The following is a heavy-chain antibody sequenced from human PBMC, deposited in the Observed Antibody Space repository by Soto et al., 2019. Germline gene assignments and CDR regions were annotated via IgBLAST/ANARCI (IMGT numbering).Heavy chain of an antibody. Sequence: PSGTLSLTCSVSGDSVSSDRYFWTWIRQPPGKGLEWIAYISYTGDTNYNPSLKSRVTISVDTSRNQFSLTLTSVTAADTAVYFCARIVVGATVDHWGQGSLVTVSS. CDR2: ISYTGDT. CDR3: ARIVVGATVDH. CDR1: GDSVSSDRYF. D-gene: IGHD2-15*01. V-gene: IGHV4-61*01. J-gene: IGHJ4*02.